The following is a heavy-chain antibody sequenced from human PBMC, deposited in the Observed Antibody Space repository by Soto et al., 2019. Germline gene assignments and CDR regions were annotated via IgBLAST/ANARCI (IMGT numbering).Heavy chain of an antibody. D-gene: IGHD2-21*02. CDR1: GFTFSSYG. CDR2: ISYDGSNK. CDR3: AKDLYCGGDCYPRNYYYYGMDV. V-gene: IGHV3-30*18. J-gene: IGHJ6*02. Sequence: QVQLVESGGGVVQPGRSLRLSCAASGFTFSSYGMHWVRQAPGKGLEWVAVISYDGSNKYYADSVKGRFTISRDNSKNTLYLQMNSLRAEDTAVYYYAKDLYCGGDCYPRNYYYYGMDVWGQGTTVTVSS.